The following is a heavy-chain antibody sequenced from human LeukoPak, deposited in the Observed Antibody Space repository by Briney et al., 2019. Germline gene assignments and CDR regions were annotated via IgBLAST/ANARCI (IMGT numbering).Heavy chain of an antibody. D-gene: IGHD2-2*01. CDR2: MNPNSGNT. V-gene: IGHV1-8*01. Sequence: ASVKVSCKASGYTFTSYDINWVRQATGQGLEWMGWMNPNSGNTGYAQKFQGRVTMTRNTSISTAYMELSSLRSEDTAVYYCARGGDIVVVPAAMSGGYYFDYWGQGTLVTVPS. J-gene: IGHJ4*02. CDR1: GYTFTSYD. CDR3: ARGGDIVVVPAAMSGGYYFDY.